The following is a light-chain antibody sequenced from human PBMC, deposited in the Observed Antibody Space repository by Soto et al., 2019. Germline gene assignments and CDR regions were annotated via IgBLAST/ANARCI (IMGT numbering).Light chain of an antibody. V-gene: IGKV1-5*01. J-gene: IGKJ1*01. Sequence: DIQMSQSPSTLSGSVGDRVTITCRASQTISSWLAWYQQKPGKAPKLLIYDASSLEGGVPSRFRGSRSGTEFTLTVSSLQPEDFATYYCLQDHDDSWTFGQGAKVDIK. CDR1: QTISSW. CDR2: DAS. CDR3: LQDHDDSWT.